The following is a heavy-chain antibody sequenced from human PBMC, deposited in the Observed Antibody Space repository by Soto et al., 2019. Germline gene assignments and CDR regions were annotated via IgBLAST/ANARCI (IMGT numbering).Heavy chain of an antibody. Sequence: SETLSLTCAVYGGSFSGYYWSWIRQPPGKGLEWIGEINHSGSTNYNPSLKSRVTISVDTSKNQFSLKLSSVTAADTAVYYCASLKYSSSSFWFDPWGQGTLVTVSS. CDR2: INHSGST. V-gene: IGHV4-34*01. CDR3: ASLKYSSSSFWFDP. D-gene: IGHD6-6*01. J-gene: IGHJ5*02. CDR1: GGSFSGYY.